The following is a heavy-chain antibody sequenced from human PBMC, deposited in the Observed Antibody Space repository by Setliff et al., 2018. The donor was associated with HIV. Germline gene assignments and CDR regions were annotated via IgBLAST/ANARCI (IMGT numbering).Heavy chain of an antibody. CDR2: IHYSGNT. CDR3: ARGGLGVVTSFDS. D-gene: IGHD3-3*01. CDR1: SGSISSGGYY. Sequence: SETLSLTCTVSSGSISSGGYYWSWIRQHPGKGLEWIGYIHYSGNTYNNPSLNSRISISVDMSKNKFSLKLSSLTAADTAVYYCARGGLGVVTSFDSWGPGTLVTSPQ. J-gene: IGHJ4*02. V-gene: IGHV4-31*03.